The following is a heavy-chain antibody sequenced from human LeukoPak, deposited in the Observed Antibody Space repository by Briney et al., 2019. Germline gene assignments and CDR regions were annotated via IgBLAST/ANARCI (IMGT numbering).Heavy chain of an antibody. CDR1: GDSISSGDYY. Sequence: PSETLSLTCTVSGDSISSGDYYWSWIRQPAGKGLEWIGRISSSGSTNYNPSLKSRVTISVDTSKNQFSLKLSSVTAADTAVYYCARATSSYFCYMDVWGKGTTVTISS. V-gene: IGHV4-61*02. D-gene: IGHD5-12*01. J-gene: IGHJ6*03. CDR3: ARATSSYFCYMDV. CDR2: ISSSGST.